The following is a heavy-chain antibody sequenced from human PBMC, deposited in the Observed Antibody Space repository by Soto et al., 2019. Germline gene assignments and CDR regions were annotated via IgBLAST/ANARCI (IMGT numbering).Heavy chain of an antibody. Sequence: ASVKVSCKASGYTFTSYAMHWVRQAPGQRLEWMGWINAGNGNTKYSQKFQGRVTITRDTSASTAYMELSSLRSEDTAVYYCATPLGLVVAPTSPLGDYNDYWGQGTLVTVSS. D-gene: IGHD2-15*01. CDR2: INAGNGNT. CDR1: GYTFTSYA. V-gene: IGHV1-3*01. CDR3: ATPLGLVVAPTSPLGDYNDY. J-gene: IGHJ4*02.